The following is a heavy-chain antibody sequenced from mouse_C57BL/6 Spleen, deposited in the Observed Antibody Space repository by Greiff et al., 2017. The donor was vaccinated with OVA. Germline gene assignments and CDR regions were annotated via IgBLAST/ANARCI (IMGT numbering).Heavy chain of an antibody. CDR3: ARSFITTVVAPGAY. J-gene: IGHJ3*01. D-gene: IGHD1-1*01. V-gene: IGHV5-17*01. CDR2: ISSGSSTI. CDR1: GFTFSDYG. Sequence: EVQLVEPGGGLVKPGGSLKLSCAASGFTFSDYGMHWVRQAPEKGLEWVAYISSGSSTIYYADTVTGRFNISRDNAKNTLFLQMTSLRSEDTAMYYCARSFITTVVAPGAYWGQGTLVTVS.